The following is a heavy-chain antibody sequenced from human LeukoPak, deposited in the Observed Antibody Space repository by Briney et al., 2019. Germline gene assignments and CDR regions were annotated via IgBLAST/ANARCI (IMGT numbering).Heavy chain of an antibody. CDR2: IYYSGST. V-gene: IGHV4-59*02. J-gene: IGHJ5*02. D-gene: IGHD2-15*01. CDR1: GGSVSVCY. Sequence: SETLSLTCTVSGGSVSVCYWSWLRQPPGRGLEGIGYIYYSGSTTYNPSLKSRVTISVNTSKHQFSLTLSSVTAADTAVYYCARCSVPNWFDPRGQGTLVTVSS. CDR3: ARCSVPNWFDP.